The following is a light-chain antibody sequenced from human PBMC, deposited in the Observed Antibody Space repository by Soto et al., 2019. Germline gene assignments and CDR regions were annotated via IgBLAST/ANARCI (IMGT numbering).Light chain of an antibody. CDR2: DAS. Sequence: EIVLTQSPATPSLSPGERDTLSCRASQSVSSYSAWYQQKPGQAPRLLIYDASNRATGIPARFSGSGSGTDFTLTISSLEPEDFAVYYCQQRSNWPPTFGQGTRLEIK. V-gene: IGKV3-11*01. J-gene: IGKJ5*01. CDR1: QSVSSY. CDR3: QQRSNWPPT.